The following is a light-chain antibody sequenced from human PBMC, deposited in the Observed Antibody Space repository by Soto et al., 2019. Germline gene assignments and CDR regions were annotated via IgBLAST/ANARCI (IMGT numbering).Light chain of an antibody. J-gene: IGKJ5*01. Sequence: IHMTQSPSTLSGSVGDRVTITCRASQTISSWLAWYQQKPGKAPKLLIYKASTLKSGVPSRFSGSGSGTEFTLTISSLQSDDFATYYCQHYNSYSEAFGQGTRLEIK. CDR1: QTISSW. CDR2: KAS. CDR3: QHYNSYSEA. V-gene: IGKV1-5*03.